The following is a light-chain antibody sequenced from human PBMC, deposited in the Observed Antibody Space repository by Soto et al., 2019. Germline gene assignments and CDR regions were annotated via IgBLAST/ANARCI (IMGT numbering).Light chain of an antibody. Sequence: IQMTQSPPSLSASVGDRVTITCRASQSINNHLNWYQQKPGKAPNLLIYAGSNLQSGVPARFSGSGSGTEFTLTISTLQPDDFATYYCQHYNSTSQTFGEGTKVDIK. CDR1: QSINNH. V-gene: IGKV1-39*01. J-gene: IGKJ1*01. CDR3: QHYNSTSQT. CDR2: AGS.